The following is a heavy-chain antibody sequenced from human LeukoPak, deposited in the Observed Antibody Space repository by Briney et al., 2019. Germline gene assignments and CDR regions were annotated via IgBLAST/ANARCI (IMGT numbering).Heavy chain of an antibody. CDR3: ASSSEILDY. V-gene: IGHV1-2*02. CDR2: INPNSGGT. D-gene: IGHD1-14*01. Sequence: ASVKVSCKASGYTFTGYFMHWARQAPGQGLEWMGWINPNSGGTNYAQEFQGRVTMTRDTSISTAYMELSRLTSDDTAVYYCASSSEILDYWGQGTLVTVSS. J-gene: IGHJ4*02. CDR1: GYTFTGYF.